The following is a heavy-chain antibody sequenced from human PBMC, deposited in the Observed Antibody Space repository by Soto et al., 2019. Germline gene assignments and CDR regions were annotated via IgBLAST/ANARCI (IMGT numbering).Heavy chain of an antibody. Sequence: EVQLVESGGGLVQPGRSLRLSCAASGFTFDDYAMHWVRQAPGKGLEWVSGISWNSGSIGYADYVKGRFTISRDNAKNSLYLQMNSLRAEDTALYYCAKGADMYYYYGMDVWGQGTTVTVSS. V-gene: IGHV3-9*01. CDR3: AKGADMYYYYGMDV. J-gene: IGHJ6*02. CDR2: ISWNSGSI. CDR1: GFTFDDYA.